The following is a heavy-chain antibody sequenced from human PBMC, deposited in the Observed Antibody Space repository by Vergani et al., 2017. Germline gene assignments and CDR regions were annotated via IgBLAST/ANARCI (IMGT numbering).Heavy chain of an antibody. CDR2: ISYDGSNK. V-gene: IGHV3-30*18. J-gene: IGHJ3*02. CDR1: GFTFSSYG. CDR3: AKDLPSAQWWQGGGAFDI. Sequence: VQLVESGGGVVQPGRSLRLSCAASGFTFSSYGMHWVRQAPGKGLEWVAVISYDGSNKYYADSVKGRFTISRDNSKNTLYLQMNSLRAEDTAVYYCAKDLPSAQWWQGGGAFDIWGQGTMVTVSS. D-gene: IGHD2-15*01.